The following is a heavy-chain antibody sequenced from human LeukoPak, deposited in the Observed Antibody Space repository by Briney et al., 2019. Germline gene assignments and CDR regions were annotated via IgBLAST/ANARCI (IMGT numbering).Heavy chain of an antibody. CDR3: AREALNEYYYDSSGYYDP. D-gene: IGHD3-22*01. J-gene: IGHJ5*02. Sequence: PGGSLRLSCAASGFTFSSYEMNWVRQAPGKGLEWVSNISSSGSTIYYADSVKGRFTISRDNAKNSLYLQMNSLRAEDTAVYYCAREALNEYYYDSSGYYDPWGQGTLVTVSS. CDR2: ISSSGSTI. V-gene: IGHV3-48*03. CDR1: GFTFSSYE.